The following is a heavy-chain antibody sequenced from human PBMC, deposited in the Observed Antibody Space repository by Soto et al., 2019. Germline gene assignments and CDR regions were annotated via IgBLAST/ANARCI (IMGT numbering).Heavy chain of an antibody. J-gene: IGHJ4*02. CDR2: ISDDGSTA. D-gene: IGHD1-1*01. CDR3: ARGPRVSSTGTGAH. CDR1: GFTFSAYW. Sequence: GGSLRLSCSVSGFTFSAYWMHWVRQVPGKGLTWVSRISDDGSTATYADSVKGRFVISRDNAKNSLYLAMNTLRADDSGLYYCARGPRVSSTGTGAHWGRGTLVTVSS. V-gene: IGHV3-74*01.